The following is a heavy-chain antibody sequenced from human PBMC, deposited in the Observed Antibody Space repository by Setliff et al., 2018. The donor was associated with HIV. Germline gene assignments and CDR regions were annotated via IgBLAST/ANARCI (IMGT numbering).Heavy chain of an antibody. D-gene: IGHD3-3*01. CDR2: INHSGST. CDR1: GGSFSGYY. J-gene: IGHJ6*03. Sequence: PSETLSLTCAVYGGSFSGYYWSWIRQSPGKGLEWMGEINHSGSTKYNPSLKSRVTISVDTSKNQFSLKLSSVTAADTAVYYCARGTAYYNFWSGYSQDYYYYMDVWGKGTTVTVSS. V-gene: IGHV4-34*01. CDR3: ARGTAYYNFWSGYSQDYYYYMDV.